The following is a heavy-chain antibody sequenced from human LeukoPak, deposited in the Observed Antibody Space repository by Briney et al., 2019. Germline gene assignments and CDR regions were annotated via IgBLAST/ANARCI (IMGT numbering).Heavy chain of an antibody. Sequence: ASVKVSCKASGGTFSSYAISWVRQAPGQGLEWMGGIIPIFGTANYAQKFQGRVTITADESTSTAYMELSSLRSEDTAVYYCARGASSSRYGWFDPWGQGTLVTVSS. D-gene: IGHD6-13*01. CDR3: ARGASSSRYGWFDP. CDR1: GGTFSSYA. V-gene: IGHV1-69*13. J-gene: IGHJ5*02. CDR2: IIPIFGTA.